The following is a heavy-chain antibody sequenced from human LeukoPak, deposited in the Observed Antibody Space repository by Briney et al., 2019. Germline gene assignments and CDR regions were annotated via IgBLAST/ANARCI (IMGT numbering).Heavy chain of an antibody. Sequence: SVKVSCKASGGTFSSYAISWVRQAPGQGLEWMGRIIPIFGTANYAQKFQGRVTITTDDSTSTAYMELSSLRSEDTAVYYCARDQGIAVSGNNWFDPWGQGTLVTVSS. V-gene: IGHV1-69*05. J-gene: IGHJ5*02. CDR1: GGTFSSYA. CDR2: IIPIFGTA. CDR3: ARDQGIAVSGNNWFDP. D-gene: IGHD6-19*01.